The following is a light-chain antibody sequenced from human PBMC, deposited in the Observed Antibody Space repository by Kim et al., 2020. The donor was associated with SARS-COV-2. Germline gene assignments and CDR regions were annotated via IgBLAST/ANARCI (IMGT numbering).Light chain of an antibody. V-gene: IGLV3-1*01. Sequence: GSPGQTASITCSGDKLGDKYACWYQQKPGQSPVLVIYQDSKRPSGIPERFSGSNSGNTATLTISGTQAMDEADYYCQAWDSSAWVFGGGTQLTVL. CDR1: KLGDKY. J-gene: IGLJ3*02. CDR2: QDS. CDR3: QAWDSSAWV.